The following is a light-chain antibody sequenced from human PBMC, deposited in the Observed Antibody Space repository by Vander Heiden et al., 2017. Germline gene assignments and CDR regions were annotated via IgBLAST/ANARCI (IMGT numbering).Light chain of an antibody. Sequence: SYVLTEPHSVYVAPGQAATFSCGGNNLQSYMVRWYQQKPGLAPQLVVYDDSHRPSGIPERFSGYNSGNTAALTISRVEAGDEADYFCQVWDSTNDHSVVFGGGTKLTVL. CDR1: NLQSYM. J-gene: IGLJ2*01. CDR2: DDS. V-gene: IGLV3-21*02. CDR3: QVWDSTNDHSVV.